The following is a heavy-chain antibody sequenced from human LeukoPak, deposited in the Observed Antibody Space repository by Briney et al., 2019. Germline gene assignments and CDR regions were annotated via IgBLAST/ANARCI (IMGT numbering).Heavy chain of an antibody. V-gene: IGHV3-33*01. CDR2: IWYDGSNK. CDR1: GFTFSSYG. Sequence: GGSLRLSCAASGFTFSSYGMHWVRQAPGKGLEWVAVIWYDGSNKYYADPVKGRFTISRDNSKNTLYLQMNSLRAEDTAVYYCARGNLAAPLDYWGQGTLVTVSS. J-gene: IGHJ4*02. CDR3: ARGNLAAPLDY. D-gene: IGHD6-6*01.